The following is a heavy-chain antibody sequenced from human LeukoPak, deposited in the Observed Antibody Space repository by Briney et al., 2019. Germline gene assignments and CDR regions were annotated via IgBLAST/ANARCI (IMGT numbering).Heavy chain of an antibody. J-gene: IGHJ4*02. CDR3: AKDSAGDYIPDFDY. V-gene: IGHV3-23*01. Sequence: GGSLRLSCAASGFTFSSYAMSWVRQAPGKRLEWVSAISGSGGSTYYADSVKGRFTISRDNSKNTLYLQMNSPRAEDTAVYYCAKDSAGDYIPDFDYWGQGTLVTVSS. CDR1: GFTFSSYA. CDR2: ISGSGGST. D-gene: IGHD4-17*01.